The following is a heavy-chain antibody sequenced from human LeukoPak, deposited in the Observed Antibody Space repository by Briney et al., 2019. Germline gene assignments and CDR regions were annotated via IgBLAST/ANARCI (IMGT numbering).Heavy chain of an antibody. V-gene: IGHV3-23*01. CDR3: AKGPQLHSGDHPDY. CDR2: SSGSNDKT. D-gene: IGHD2-15*01. J-gene: IGHJ4*02. Sequence: GGTLRLSCAVSGFTYRSSDMIWVRQAPGKGLEWGSNSSGSNDKTYYAASLKGRFTITRNISRNTINFQTNSLRVDDTAIYYCAKGPQLHSGDHPDYWGQGTLVTVSS. CDR1: GFTYRSSD.